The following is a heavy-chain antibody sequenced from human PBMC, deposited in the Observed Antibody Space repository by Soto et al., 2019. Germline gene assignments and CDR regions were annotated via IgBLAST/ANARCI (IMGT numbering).Heavy chain of an antibody. CDR3: ARDDVDTAMPYGMDV. D-gene: IGHD5-18*01. J-gene: IGHJ6*02. CDR1: GGTFSSYA. V-gene: IGHV1-69*12. Sequence: QVQLVQSGAEVKKPGSSVKVSCKASGGTFSSYAISWVRQAPGQGLEWMGGIIPIFGTANYAKKFQGRVTMTADESTSTAYMGLSSLRSEDTAVYYCARDDVDTAMPYGMDVWGQGTTVTVSS. CDR2: IIPIFGTA.